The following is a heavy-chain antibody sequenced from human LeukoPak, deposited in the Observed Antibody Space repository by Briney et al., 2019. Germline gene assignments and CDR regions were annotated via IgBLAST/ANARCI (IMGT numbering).Heavy chain of an antibody. J-gene: IGHJ4*02. V-gene: IGHV3-23*01. CDR3: AKGGPQFFDY. CDR2: ISGSGGST. D-gene: IGHD5-24*01. Sequence: GGSLRLSCAASGFTVSRHWMHWVRQAPGKGLEWVSTISGSGGSTYSTDSVKGRFTISRDNSKSTLYLQMNSLRVEDTAIYYCAKGGPQFFDYWGQGTLVTVSS. CDR1: GFTVSRHW.